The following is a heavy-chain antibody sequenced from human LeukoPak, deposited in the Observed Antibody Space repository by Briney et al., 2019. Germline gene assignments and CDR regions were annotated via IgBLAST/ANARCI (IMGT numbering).Heavy chain of an antibody. CDR2: IYSGGST. Sequence: SGGSLRLSCAASGFTVSSNYMSWVRQAPGKGLEWVSVIYSGGSTYYADSVKGRFTTSRDNSKNTLYLQMNSLRAEDTAVYYCARFGSGYSPGDAFDIWGQGTMVTVSS. CDR3: ARFGSGYSPGDAFDI. V-gene: IGHV3-66*01. CDR1: GFTVSSNY. D-gene: IGHD5-18*01. J-gene: IGHJ3*02.